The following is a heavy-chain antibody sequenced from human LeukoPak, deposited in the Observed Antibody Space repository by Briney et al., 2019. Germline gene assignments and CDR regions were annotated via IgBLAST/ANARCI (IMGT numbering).Heavy chain of an antibody. V-gene: IGHV4-30-4*08. CDR2: IYYSGST. Sequence: SQTLSLTCTVSGGSISSGDYYWSWIRQPPGKGLEWIGYIYYSGSTYYNPSLKSRVTISVDTSKNQFSLKLSSVTAADTAVYYCASPPYDFWSGYYFDYWGQGTLVTVSS. D-gene: IGHD3-3*01. J-gene: IGHJ4*02. CDR1: GGSISSGDYY. CDR3: ASPPYDFWSGYYFDY.